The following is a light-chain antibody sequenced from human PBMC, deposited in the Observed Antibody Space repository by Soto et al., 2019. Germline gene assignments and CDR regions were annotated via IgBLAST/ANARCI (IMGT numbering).Light chain of an antibody. Sequence: DIQLTQSPSFLSASVGDRVTITCRASQGISSYLAWYQQKPGKVPKLLIYAASTLQSGVPSRFSGSGSGTEFTLTISSLQPEDFATYYCQQLNSRFTFGPGTKVDIK. CDR1: QGISSY. V-gene: IGKV1-9*01. J-gene: IGKJ3*01. CDR2: AAS. CDR3: QQLNSRFT.